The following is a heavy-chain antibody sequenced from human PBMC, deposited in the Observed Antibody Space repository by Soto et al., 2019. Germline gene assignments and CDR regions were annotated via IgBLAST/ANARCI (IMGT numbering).Heavy chain of an antibody. CDR3: ARALRNGYFYGMEI. CDR1: GYAFSNNF. V-gene: IGHV1-46*01. J-gene: IGHJ6*02. CDR2: INPTTGLT. Sequence: ASVKVSCKASGYAFSNNFMHWVRQAPAQGLEWMGVINPTTGLTSNAQKFQGRITMTSDTSSSTAYMELSSLRSEDTAVYYCARALRNGYFYGMEIWGQGTTVTVS. D-gene: IGHD2-8*01.